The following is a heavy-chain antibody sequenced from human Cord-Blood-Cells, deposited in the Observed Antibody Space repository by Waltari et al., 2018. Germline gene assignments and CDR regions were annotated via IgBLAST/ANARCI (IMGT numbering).Heavy chain of an antibody. CDR1: GYTFTGYY. D-gene: IGHD3-10*01. CDR2: SNPTGGGT. J-gene: IGHJ3*02. V-gene: IGHV1-2*02. Sequence: QVQLVQSGAEVKKHGASVKVSCKASGYTFTGYYMHRVRQAHGQGLEWMGWSNPTGGGTNYAQKFQGRFTMTSDTSISTADMGLSRLRSDDTAVYYCALSTCGVRGSLGAFDIWGQGTMVTVSS. CDR3: ALSTCGVRGSLGAFDI.